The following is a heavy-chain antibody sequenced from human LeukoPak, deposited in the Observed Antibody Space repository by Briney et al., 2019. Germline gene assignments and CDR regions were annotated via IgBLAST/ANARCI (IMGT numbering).Heavy chain of an antibody. CDR1: GFTFSSYE. CDR3: ARGVTIFGVGRYYYYMDV. CDR2: ITNNGSTK. J-gene: IGHJ6*03. Sequence: GGSLRLSCAASGFTFSSYEMNWVRQAPGKGLEWVSYITNNGSTKYYADSVKGRFTISRDKAKNTLFLQMNSLRAEDTAEYYCARGVTIFGVGRYYYYMDVWGKGTTVTVSS. V-gene: IGHV3-48*03. D-gene: IGHD3-3*01.